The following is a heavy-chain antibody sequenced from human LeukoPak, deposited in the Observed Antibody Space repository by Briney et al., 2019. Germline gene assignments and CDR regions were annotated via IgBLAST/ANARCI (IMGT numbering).Heavy chain of an antibody. CDR2: IYDSGST. D-gene: IGHD5-24*01. CDR3: ARSRDAYILGH. J-gene: IGHJ4*02. CDR1: GGSISGYY. V-gene: IGHV4-59*01. Sequence: PSGTLSLTCTVSGGSISGYYWTWIRQPPGKGLEWIGYIYDSGSTDQNPSLKSRVTISLDTSKNQFSRKLNSVTTADTAVYYCARSRDAYILGHWGQGILVTVSS.